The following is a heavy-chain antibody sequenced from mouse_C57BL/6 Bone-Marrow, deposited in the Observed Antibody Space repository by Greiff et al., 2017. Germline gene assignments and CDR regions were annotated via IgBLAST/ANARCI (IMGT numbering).Heavy chain of an antibody. J-gene: IGHJ2*01. CDR1: GFTFSSYT. CDR2: ISGGGGNT. CDR3: GRRYYFDY. Sequence: EVNVVESGGGLVKPGGSLQLSCAASGFTFSSYTMSWVRQTPEKRLEWVATISGGGGNTYYPDSVKGRFTISRDNAKNTLYLQMSSLRSEDTALYYCGRRYYFDYWGQGTTLTVSS. V-gene: IGHV5-9*01.